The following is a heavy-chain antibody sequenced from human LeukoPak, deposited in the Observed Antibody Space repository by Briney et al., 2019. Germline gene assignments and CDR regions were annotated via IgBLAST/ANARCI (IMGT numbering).Heavy chain of an antibody. D-gene: IGHD4-17*01. J-gene: IGHJ4*02. CDR1: GFTFSNYW. Sequence: PGGSLRLSCAASGFTFSNYWMHWVRQAPGKGLVWVSRIRHDAGVTTYADSVKGRFTTSRDYAKNTLYLQMNSLRAEDTAVYYCAREGDPYMSTGGSDYWGQGTLVTVSS. V-gene: IGHV3-74*01. CDR2: IRHDAGVT. CDR3: AREGDPYMSTGGSDY.